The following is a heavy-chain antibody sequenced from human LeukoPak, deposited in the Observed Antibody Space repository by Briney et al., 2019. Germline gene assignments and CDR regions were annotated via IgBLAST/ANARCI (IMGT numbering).Heavy chain of an antibody. V-gene: IGHV3-23*01. Sequence: PGGSLRLSCAASGLTFSEYAMSWVRRVPGMGLEWVSTIGVSGGSTNYADSVRGRFTISRDNSKNTLYLQINSLRADDTAVYYCAKGRVGTNGVLEHWGQGTLVTVSS. J-gene: IGHJ1*01. CDR3: AKGRVGTNGVLEH. CDR1: GLTFSEYA. D-gene: IGHD1-26*01. CDR2: IGVSGGST.